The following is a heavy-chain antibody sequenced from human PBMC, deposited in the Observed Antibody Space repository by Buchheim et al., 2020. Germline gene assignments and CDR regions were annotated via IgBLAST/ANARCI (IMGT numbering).Heavy chain of an antibody. CDR2: LSGSGAGT. CDR1: GFTFSSYA. CDR3: AKSTGDHGPFYYYYGMDV. V-gene: IGHV3-23*01. Sequence: EVQLLESGGGLIQPGGSLRLSCAASGFTFSSYAMNWVRQAPGKGLEWVSALSGSGAGTHYADSVKGRFTIYRDNSQNTVSLLMNSLRAEDTAVYYCAKSTGDHGPFYYYYGMDVWGQGTT. J-gene: IGHJ6*02. D-gene: IGHD2-8*02.